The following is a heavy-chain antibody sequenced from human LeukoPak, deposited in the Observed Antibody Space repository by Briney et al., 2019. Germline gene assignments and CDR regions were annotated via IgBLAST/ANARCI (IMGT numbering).Heavy chain of an antibody. J-gene: IGHJ4*02. Sequence: SETLSLTCTVSGYSISSGYYWGWIRQPPGKGLEWIGSIYHSGSTYYNPSLKSRVTISVDTSKNQFSLKLSSVTAADTAVYYCARGSGYPYYFDYWGQGTLVTVSS. D-gene: IGHD3-22*01. V-gene: IGHV4-38-2*02. CDR1: GYSISSGYY. CDR2: IYHSGST. CDR3: ARGSGYPYYFDY.